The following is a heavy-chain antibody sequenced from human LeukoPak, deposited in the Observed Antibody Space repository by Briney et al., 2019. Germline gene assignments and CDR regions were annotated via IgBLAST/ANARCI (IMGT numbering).Heavy chain of an antibody. J-gene: IGHJ3*02. CDR1: GFTFSSYT. V-gene: IGHV3-21*01. Sequence: SGGSLRLSCVASGFTFSSYTMNWVRQAPGKGLEWVSSISSSSSYIYYADSVKGRFTISRDNAKNSLYLQMNSLRAEDTAVYYCARDYYGSSGYSGAFDIWGQGTMVTVSS. CDR3: ARDYYGSSGYSGAFDI. CDR2: ISSSSSYI. D-gene: IGHD3-22*01.